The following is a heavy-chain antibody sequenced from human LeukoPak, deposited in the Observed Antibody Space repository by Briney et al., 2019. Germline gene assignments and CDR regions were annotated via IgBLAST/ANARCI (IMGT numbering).Heavy chain of an antibody. J-gene: IGHJ4*02. CDR1: GFTFSSYV. CDR2: ISSSSSTI. CDR3: ARDLPAAISMAKDY. D-gene: IGHD2-2*01. Sequence: PGRSLRLSCAASGFTFSSYVMHWVRQAPGKGLEWVSYISSSSSTIYYADSVKGRFTISRDNAKNSLYLQMNSLRAEDTAVYYCARDLPAAISMAKDYWGQGTLVTVSS. V-gene: IGHV3-48*01.